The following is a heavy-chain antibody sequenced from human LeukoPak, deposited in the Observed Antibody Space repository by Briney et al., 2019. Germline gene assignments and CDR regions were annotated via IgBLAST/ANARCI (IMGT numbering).Heavy chain of an antibody. Sequence: ASVKVSCKASGYTFTGYYMHWVRQAPGQGLEWMGWINPNSGGTNYTQKFQGRVTMTRDTSISTAYMELSRLRSDDTAVYYCARGEYSSSWYWFDPWGQGTLVTVSS. CDR3: ARGEYSSSWYWFDP. CDR2: INPNSGGT. J-gene: IGHJ5*02. CDR1: GYTFTGYY. D-gene: IGHD6-13*01. V-gene: IGHV1-2*02.